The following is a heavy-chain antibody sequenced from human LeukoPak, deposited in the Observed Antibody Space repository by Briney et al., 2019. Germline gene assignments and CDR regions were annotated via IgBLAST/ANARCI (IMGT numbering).Heavy chain of an antibody. V-gene: IGHV3-9*01. CDR2: ISWNSGSI. CDR1: GFTFDDYA. Sequence: PGGSLRLSCAPSGFTFDDYAMHWVRQAPGKGLEWVSGISWNSGSIGYADSVKGRFTISRDNAKNSLYLQMNSLRAEDTALYYCAKAISSGTHFDYWGQGTLVTVSS. CDR3: AKAISSGTHFDY. J-gene: IGHJ4*02. D-gene: IGHD6-19*01.